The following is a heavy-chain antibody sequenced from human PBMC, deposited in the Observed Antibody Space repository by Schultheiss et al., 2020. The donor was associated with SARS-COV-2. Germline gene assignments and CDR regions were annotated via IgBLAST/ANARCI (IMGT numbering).Heavy chain of an antibody. CDR1: GYTFTSYA. Sequence: ASVKVSCKASGYTFTSYAMHWVRQAPGQRLEWMGWINPNSGDTRYAQKFQGRVTMTRDTSISTAYMDLSRLTSDDTAVYYCAREVSKYCDLWGRGTLVTVSS. CDR3: AREVSKYCDL. V-gene: IGHV1-2*02. CDR2: INPNSGDT. J-gene: IGHJ2*01.